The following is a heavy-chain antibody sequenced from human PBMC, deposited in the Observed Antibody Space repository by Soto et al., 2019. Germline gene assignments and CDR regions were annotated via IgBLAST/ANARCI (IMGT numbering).Heavy chain of an antibody. CDR2: ISSSSSYT. CDR1: GFTFSDYY. D-gene: IGHD3-10*01. J-gene: IGHJ4*02. Sequence: QVQLVESGGGLVKPGGSLRLSCAASGFTFSDYYMSWIRQAPGKGLEWVSYISSSSSYTNYADSVKGRFTISRDKAKNSLYLQMNSLRAEDTAVYYCARGVADFSGYYFDYWGQGTLVTVSS. CDR3: ARGVADFSGYYFDY. V-gene: IGHV3-11*05.